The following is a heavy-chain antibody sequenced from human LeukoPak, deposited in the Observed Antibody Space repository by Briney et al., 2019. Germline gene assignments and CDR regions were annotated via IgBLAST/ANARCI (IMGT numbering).Heavy chain of an antibody. CDR3: ARVIVATGYYYYGMDV. J-gene: IGHJ6*02. V-gene: IGHV3-9*01. D-gene: IGHD5-12*01. CDR2: ISWNSGNI. CDR1: GFTFDDYA. Sequence: QPGRSLRRSCAASGFTFDDYAMHWVRQALGKGLEWVSRISWNSGNIGYADSVKGRFTISRDNSKNTLYLQMNSLRAEDTAVYYCARVIVATGYYYYGMDVWGQGTTVTVSS.